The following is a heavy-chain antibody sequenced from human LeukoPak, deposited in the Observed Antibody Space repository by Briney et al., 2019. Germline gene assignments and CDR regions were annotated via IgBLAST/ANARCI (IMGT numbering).Heavy chain of an antibody. Sequence: GGSLRLSCAASGFTVSDYYMNWIRQAPGKGLEWVSYIDRSGTYTNYADSVKGRFTISRDNAKNSLYLQMNSLRAEDTAVYYCARDLTVGPIFTDYWGRGTLVTVSS. CDR1: GFTVSDYY. CDR2: IDRSGTYT. D-gene: IGHD1-26*01. J-gene: IGHJ4*02. CDR3: ARDLTVGPIFTDY. V-gene: IGHV3-11*06.